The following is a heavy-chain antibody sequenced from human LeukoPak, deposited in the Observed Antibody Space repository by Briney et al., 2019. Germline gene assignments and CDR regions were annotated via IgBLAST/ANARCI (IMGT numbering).Heavy chain of an antibody. CDR2: IYTSGST. V-gene: IGHV4-4*07. Sequence: PSETLSLTCTVSGGSISSYYWSWIRQPAGKGLEWIGRIYTSGSTNYTPSLKSRVTMSVDTSKNQFSLKLSSVTAADTAVYYCAREWVVAAVGSDWFDPWGQGTLVTVSS. CDR3: AREWVVAAVGSDWFDP. J-gene: IGHJ5*02. D-gene: IGHD2-15*01. CDR1: GGSISSYY.